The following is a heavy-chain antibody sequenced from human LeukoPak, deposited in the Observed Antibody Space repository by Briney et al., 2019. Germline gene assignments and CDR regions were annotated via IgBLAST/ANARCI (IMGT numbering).Heavy chain of an antibody. CDR2: INPSGGST. CDR3: ARDHCRSTSCKGAFDI. Sequence: ASVKVSCKASGYTFTSYYMHWVRQAPGQGLEWMGTINPSGGSTSYAQKFQGRVTMTRDTSTSTGYMELSSLRSEDTAVYYCARDHCRSTSCKGAFDIWGQGTMVTVS. V-gene: IGHV1-46*01. J-gene: IGHJ3*02. D-gene: IGHD2-2*01. CDR1: GYTFTSYY.